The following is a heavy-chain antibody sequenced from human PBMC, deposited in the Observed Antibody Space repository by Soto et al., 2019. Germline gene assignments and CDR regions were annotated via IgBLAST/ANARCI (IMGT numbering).Heavy chain of an antibody. V-gene: IGHV4-59*01. CDR1: GGSISSYY. CDR3: ARSPGFPITQWFGELYGRNWFDP. CDR2: IYYSGST. Sequence: SETLSLTCTVSGGSISSYYWSWLRQPPGKGLEWIGYIYYSGSTNYNPSLKSRVTISVDTSKNQFSLKLSSVTAADTTVYYCARSPGFPITQWFGELYGRNWFDPWGQGTLVTVSS. D-gene: IGHD3-10*01. J-gene: IGHJ5*02.